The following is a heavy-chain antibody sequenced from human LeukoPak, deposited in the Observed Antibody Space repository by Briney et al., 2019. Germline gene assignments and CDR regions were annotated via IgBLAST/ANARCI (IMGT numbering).Heavy chain of an antibody. V-gene: IGHV4-59*01. J-gene: IGHJ5*02. D-gene: IGHD2-2*02. CDR1: GGSISSYY. Sequence: PSETLSLTCTVSGGSISSYYWSWIRQPPGKGLEWIGYIYYSGSTNYNPSLKSRVTISVDTSKNQFSLKLSSVTAADTAVYYCARQLGYCSSTSCYTWFDPWGQGTLVTVSS. CDR3: ARQLGYCSSTSCYTWFDP. CDR2: IYYSGST.